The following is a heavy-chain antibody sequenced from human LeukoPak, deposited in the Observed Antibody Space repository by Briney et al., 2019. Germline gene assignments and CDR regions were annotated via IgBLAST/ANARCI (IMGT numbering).Heavy chain of an antibody. J-gene: IGHJ4*02. V-gene: IGHV5-51*01. CDR1: GYSFSRYW. CDR3: ARHSVGGTYVFDF. CDR2: IYPGDSAI. Sequence: GESLKISCKGSGYSFSRYWIGWVRQMPGKGLEWMAIIYPGDSAIRNSPSFQGQVTFSADKSISTAYLQWSSLKASDTAIYYCARHSVGGTYVFDFWGQGTLVTVSS. D-gene: IGHD3-16*01.